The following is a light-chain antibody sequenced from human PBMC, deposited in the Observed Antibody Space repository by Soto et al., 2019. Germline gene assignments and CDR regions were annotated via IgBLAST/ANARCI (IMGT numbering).Light chain of an antibody. CDR3: QQGYRTPHT. CDR2: STS. CDR1: QSISKY. V-gene: IGKV1-39*01. J-gene: IGKJ2*01. Sequence: DIQMTQSPSFLSASVGDRVTITCRASQSISKYLNWYQQKPGKAPRLVIYSTSNLQSGGPSRFSGSGSGTDFTLPISSLQPEDFATYYCQQGYRTPHTFGPGTQLAIK.